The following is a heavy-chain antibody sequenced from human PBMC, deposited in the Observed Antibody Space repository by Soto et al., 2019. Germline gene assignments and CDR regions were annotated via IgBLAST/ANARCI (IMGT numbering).Heavy chain of an antibody. Sequence: EVQLVESGGSLVQPGGSLRLSCAASGFTFSNYWMTWVRQTPGKGLEWVANIGPDGREKNYVGSVKGRFTSSRDNANNSLYLQMNSLRAEDTAVYFCAREIAVAGGSYFDCWGQGLLITVSS. CDR1: GFTFSNYW. V-gene: IGHV3-7*01. D-gene: IGHD6-19*01. CDR3: AREIAVAGGSYFDC. CDR2: IGPDGREK. J-gene: IGHJ4*02.